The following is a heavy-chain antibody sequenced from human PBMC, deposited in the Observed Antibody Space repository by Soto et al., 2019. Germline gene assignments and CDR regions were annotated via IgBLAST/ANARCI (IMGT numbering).Heavy chain of an antibody. D-gene: IGHD6-19*01. CDR3: ASGSSGWAMAWFY. V-gene: IGHV3-21*01. Sequence: EVQLVESGGGLVKPGGSLRLSCAASGFTFSSYSMNWVRQAPGKGLEWVSSVSSSSSYIYYADSVKGRFTISRDNAKNSLYLQMNSLRAEDTAVYYCASGSSGWAMAWFYWGQGTQVTVSS. J-gene: IGHJ4*02. CDR2: VSSSSSYI. CDR1: GFTFSSYS.